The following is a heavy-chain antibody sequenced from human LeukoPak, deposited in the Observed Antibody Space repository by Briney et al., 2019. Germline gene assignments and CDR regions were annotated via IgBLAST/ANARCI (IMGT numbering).Heavy chain of an antibody. J-gene: IGHJ3*02. CDR2: IRYDGSNK. Sequence: GGSLRLSCAASGFTFSSYGMHWVRQAPGKGLEWVAFIRYDGSNKYYADSVKGRFTTSRDNSKNTLYLQMNSLRAEDTALYYCAKENAVVPHDAFDTWGQGTMVTVSS. CDR3: AKENAVVPHDAFDT. V-gene: IGHV3-30*02. CDR1: GFTFSSYG. D-gene: IGHD5-18*01.